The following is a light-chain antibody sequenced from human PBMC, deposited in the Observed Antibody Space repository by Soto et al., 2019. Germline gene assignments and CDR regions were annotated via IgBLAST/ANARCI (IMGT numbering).Light chain of an antibody. Sequence: DIQMTQSPSTLSASVGDRVTITCRASQSISSWLAWYQQKPGKAPKLLIYKASSVESGVPSRFSGSGSGTEFTLTISSMQPDDFATYYCQQYNNYPYTFGQGTKLQIK. CDR3: QQYNNYPYT. CDR2: KAS. J-gene: IGKJ2*01. CDR1: QSISSW. V-gene: IGKV1-5*03.